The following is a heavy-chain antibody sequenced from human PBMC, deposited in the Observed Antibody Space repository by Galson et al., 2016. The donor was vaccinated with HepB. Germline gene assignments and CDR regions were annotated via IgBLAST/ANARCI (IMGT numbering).Heavy chain of an antibody. CDR1: GLTFSSHA. CDR2: ISGSGGST. CDR3: AKGYGLFDY. D-gene: IGHD1-14*01. J-gene: IGHJ4*02. Sequence: SLRLSFAASGLTFSSHAMSWVRQAPGKGLEWVSGISGSGGSTYYADSVNGRFTISRDNSKNTLYVQMNSLRAEDTAVYYCAKGYGLFDYWGQGTLVTVSS. V-gene: IGHV3-23*01.